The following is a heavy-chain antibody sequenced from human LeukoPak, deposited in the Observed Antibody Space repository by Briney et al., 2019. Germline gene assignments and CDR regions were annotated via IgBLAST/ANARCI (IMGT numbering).Heavy chain of an antibody. J-gene: IGHJ1*01. CDR1: GGSISSGDYY. V-gene: IGHV4-30-4*01. CDR3: ARAYYSSSLGRGAFQH. D-gene: IGHD6-13*01. Sequence: PSETLSLTCTVSGGSISSGDYYWSWIRQPPGKGLEWIGYIYYSGSTYYNPSLKSRVTISVDTSKNQFSLKLSSATAADTAVYYCARAYYSSSLGRGAFQHWGQGTLVTVSS. CDR2: IYYSGST.